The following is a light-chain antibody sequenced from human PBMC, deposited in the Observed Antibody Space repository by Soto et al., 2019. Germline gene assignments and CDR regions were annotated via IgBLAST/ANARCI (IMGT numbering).Light chain of an antibody. CDR2: AAT. CDR3: QQRINWPRT. Sequence: EIVLTQSPGTLSLSTGERATLSCRASQSVSSTYLAWYQQRRGKAPRLLIYAATSRATGIPDRFSGSGSGTDFTLTISRLEPEDFAVYYCQQRINWPRTFGQGTKVDIK. V-gene: IGKV3D-20*02. CDR1: QSVSSTY. J-gene: IGKJ1*01.